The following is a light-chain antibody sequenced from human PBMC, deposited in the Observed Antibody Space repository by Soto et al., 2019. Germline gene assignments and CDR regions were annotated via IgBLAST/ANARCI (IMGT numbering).Light chain of an antibody. CDR1: SSDVGGYNY. CDR2: AVS. V-gene: IGLV2-11*01. CDR3: CSYAGNYTFV. Sequence: QSALTQPRSVSGSPGQSVTISCTGTSSDVGGYNYVSWYQQHPGKAPKLMIYAVSKRPSGVPDRFSGSKSGNTASLTISGLQAEDEADHYCCSYAGNYTFVFGGGTKVTVL. J-gene: IGLJ2*01.